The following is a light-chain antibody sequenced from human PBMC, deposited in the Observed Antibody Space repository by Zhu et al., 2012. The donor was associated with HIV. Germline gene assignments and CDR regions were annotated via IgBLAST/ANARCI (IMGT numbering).Light chain of an antibody. Sequence: EIVMTQSPATLSVSLGERATLSCRASQSVSSNLAWYQQKPGQAPRLLMYGASTKATGIPARFSGSGSGTEFTLTVSSLQSEDFAVYYCQQYNNWPLTFGQGTKVEIK. J-gene: IGKJ1*01. CDR3: QQYNNWPLT. CDR2: GAS. CDR1: QSVSSN. V-gene: IGKV3-15*01.